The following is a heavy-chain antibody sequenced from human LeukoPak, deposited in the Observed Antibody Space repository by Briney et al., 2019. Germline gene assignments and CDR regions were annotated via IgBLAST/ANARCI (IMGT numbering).Heavy chain of an antibody. CDR3: AILSTAIVNY. D-gene: IGHD2-21*02. Sequence: GGSLRLSCAASGFTFSSYAMHWVRQAPGKGLEWVAVISYDGSNKYYADSVKGRFTISRDNSKNTLYLQMNSLRAEDTAVYYCAILSTAIVNYWGQGTLVTVSS. CDR2: ISYDGSNK. J-gene: IGHJ4*02. CDR1: GFTFSSYA. V-gene: IGHV3-30*04.